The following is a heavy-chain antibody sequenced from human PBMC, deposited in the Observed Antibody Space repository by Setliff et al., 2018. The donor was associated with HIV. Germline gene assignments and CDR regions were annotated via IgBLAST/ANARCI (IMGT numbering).Heavy chain of an antibody. CDR3: ARGPTRFYFDY. CDR1: GGSITSTTYY. Sequence: SETLSLTCTVSGGSITSTTYYWGWIRQPPGKGLEWIGYISYSGSTNYNPSLKSRVTILVDTSKNHFSLKLTSVTAADTAVYYCARGPTRFYFDYWGQGTLVTVSS. J-gene: IGHJ4*02. D-gene: IGHD1-1*01. CDR2: ISYSGST. V-gene: IGHV4-61*03.